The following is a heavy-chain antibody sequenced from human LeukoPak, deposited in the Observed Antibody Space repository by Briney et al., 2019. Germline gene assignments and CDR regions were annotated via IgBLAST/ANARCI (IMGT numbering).Heavy chain of an antibody. V-gene: IGHV1-2*02. CDR2: INPNSGGT. J-gene: IGHJ6*02. Sequence: ASVKVSCKASGYSFTAYYVHWVRQAPGQGLEWMGWINPNSGGTNYAQNFQGSVPMTRDTSITTANMELSRLKSDDTALYYCARQRGGWRYQGGMDGWGQGTTVTVSS. CDR3: ARQRGGWRYQGGMDG. CDR1: GYSFTAYY. D-gene: IGHD3-16*01.